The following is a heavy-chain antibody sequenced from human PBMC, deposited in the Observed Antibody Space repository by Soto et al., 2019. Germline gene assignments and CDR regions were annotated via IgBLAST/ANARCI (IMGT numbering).Heavy chain of an antibody. CDR3: ARGYCSGGSCFDY. CDR2: IYYSGST. D-gene: IGHD2-15*01. CDR1: GGSVSSGSYY. V-gene: IGHV4-61*01. Sequence: QVQLQESGPGLVKPSETLSLTCTVSGGSVSSGSYYWSWIRQPPGKGLEWIGYIYYSGSTNYNPSRRSQATIPVDTSKNQFSLKLSSVTAADTDVYYCARGYCSGGSCFDYWGQGTLVTVSS. J-gene: IGHJ4*02.